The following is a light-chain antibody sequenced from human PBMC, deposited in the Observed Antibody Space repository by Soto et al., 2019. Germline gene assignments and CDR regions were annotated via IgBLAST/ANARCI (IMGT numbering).Light chain of an antibody. J-gene: IGLJ3*02. CDR2: EVY. Sequence: QSALTQPASVSGSPGQSITISCTGTSSDIGIYNYVSWYQQHPGKAPKLIICEVYNRPSGVSNRFSGSKSGNTASLTISGLRAEDEADYYCTSFTTSSIWVFGGGTQLTVL. CDR3: TSFTTSSIWV. CDR1: SSDIGIYNY. V-gene: IGLV2-14*01.